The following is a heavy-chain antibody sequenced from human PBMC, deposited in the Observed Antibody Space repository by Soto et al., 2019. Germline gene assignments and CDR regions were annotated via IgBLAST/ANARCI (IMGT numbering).Heavy chain of an antibody. J-gene: IGHJ5*01. D-gene: IGHD2-15*01. V-gene: IGHV1-3*01. Sequence: ASVKVSCKAFGYTFTSYAIHWVRQAPGQRLEWMGWINAGNGKTKYSQRFQDRVTITRDTSASTAYMELISLTSEDTAVYYCAREGYGCSGGSCYNWFDSWGQGTLVTVSS. CDR1: GYTFTSYA. CDR3: AREGYGCSGGSCYNWFDS. CDR2: INAGNGKT.